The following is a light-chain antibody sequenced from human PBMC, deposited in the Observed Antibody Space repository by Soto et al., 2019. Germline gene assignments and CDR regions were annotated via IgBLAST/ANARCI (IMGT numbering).Light chain of an antibody. J-gene: IGKJ3*01. CDR3: QQRSNWPT. CDR2: DAS. Sequence: IVLTQSPGTLSLSPGEGATLSCRASQSVSSSYLAWYQQKPGQAPRLLIYDASNRATGIPARFSGSGSGTDFTLTISSLEPEDFAVYYCQQRSNWPTFGPGTKVDIK. CDR1: QSVSSSY. V-gene: IGKV3D-20*02.